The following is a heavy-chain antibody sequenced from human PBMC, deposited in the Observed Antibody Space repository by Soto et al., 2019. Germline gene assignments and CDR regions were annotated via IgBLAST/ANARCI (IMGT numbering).Heavy chain of an antibody. CDR1: GFTFSSYG. CDR3: AKDRGEEWLPQGSAFPYY. D-gene: IGHD6-19*01. V-gene: IGHV3-30*18. CDR2: ISYEGSNK. Sequence: QVQLVESGGGVVQPGRSLRLSCAASGFTFSSYGMHWVRQAPGKGLEWVAVISYEGSNKYYADSVKGRFTISRDNSKNPLYLQMNSLGAEDTAVYYCAKDRGEEWLPQGSAFPYYWGQGTLVTFSS. J-gene: IGHJ4*02.